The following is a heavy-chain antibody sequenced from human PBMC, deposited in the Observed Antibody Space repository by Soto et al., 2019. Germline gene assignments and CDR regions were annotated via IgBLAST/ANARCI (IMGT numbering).Heavy chain of an antibody. V-gene: IGHV3-64*01. J-gene: IGHJ6*03. CDR2: ISSNGVGT. CDR3: ARRARPDFYYMDV. Sequence: EVQLAESGGGLAQPGGSLRLSCAASGFTLSGYAMDWVRQAPGKGLEYVSGISSNGVGTYYANSVQGRFTISRDNSKNPVYLQMVSLRPEDMAVYYCARRARPDFYYMDVWGKGTTVTVSS. D-gene: IGHD6-6*01. CDR1: GFTLSGYA.